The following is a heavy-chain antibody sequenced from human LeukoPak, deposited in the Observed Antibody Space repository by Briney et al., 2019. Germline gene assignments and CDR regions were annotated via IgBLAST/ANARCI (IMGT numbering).Heavy chain of an antibody. D-gene: IGHD1-26*01. Sequence: SVKVSCKASGGTFSSYAISWVRQAPGQGLEWMGGIIPIFGTANYAQKFQGRVTITADESTSTAYMELSSLRSEDTAVYYCATGSGRIVGARDTFYGMDVWGQGTTVTVSS. CDR3: ATGSGRIVGARDTFYGMDV. J-gene: IGHJ6*02. CDR1: GGTFSSYA. V-gene: IGHV1-69*13. CDR2: IIPIFGTA.